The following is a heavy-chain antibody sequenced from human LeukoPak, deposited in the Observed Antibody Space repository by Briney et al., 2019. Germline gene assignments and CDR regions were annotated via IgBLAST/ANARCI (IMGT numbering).Heavy chain of an antibody. CDR3: ARDSGSYPDLDY. CDR1: GFTFSSYG. V-gene: IGHV3-30*03. D-gene: IGHD1-26*01. CDR2: ISYDGSNK. Sequence: GRSLRLSCAASGFTFSSYGMHWVRQAPGKGLEWVAVISYDGSNKYYADSVKGRFTISRDNSKNTLYLQMNSLRAEDTAVYYCARDSGSYPDLDYWGQGTLVTVSS. J-gene: IGHJ4*02.